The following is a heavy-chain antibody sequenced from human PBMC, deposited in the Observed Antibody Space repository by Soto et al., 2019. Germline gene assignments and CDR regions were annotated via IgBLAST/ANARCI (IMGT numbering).Heavy chain of an antibody. Sequence: PGGSLRLSCAASGFTFSSYDMHWVRQATGKGLEWVSAIGTAGDTYYPGSVKGRFTISRENAKNSLYLQMNSLRAGDTAVYYCARRSWTDAFDIWGQGTMVTVSS. CDR2: IGTAGDT. CDR3: ARRSWTDAFDI. V-gene: IGHV3-13*01. J-gene: IGHJ3*02. CDR1: GFTFSSYD. D-gene: IGHD1-26*01.